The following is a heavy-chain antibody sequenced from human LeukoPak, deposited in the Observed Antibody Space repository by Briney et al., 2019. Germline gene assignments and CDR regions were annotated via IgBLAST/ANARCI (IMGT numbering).Heavy chain of an antibody. CDR1: GGSFSGYY. CDR3: ARGPHFYGSGSYEYSYYYYYYGMDV. CDR2: INHKGAT. Sequence: PSETLSPTCAVYGGSFSGYYWTWVRQPPGKGLEWIGEINHKGATNYNPSLKSRVTISLDTSKNQFSLKLSSVTAADTAVYYCARGPHFYGSGSYEYSYYYYYYGMDVWGKGTAVTVSS. J-gene: IGHJ6*04. V-gene: IGHV4-34*01. D-gene: IGHD3-10*01.